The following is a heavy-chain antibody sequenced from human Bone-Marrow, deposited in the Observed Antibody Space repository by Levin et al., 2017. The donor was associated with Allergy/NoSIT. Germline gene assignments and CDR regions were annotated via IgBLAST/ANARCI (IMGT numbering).Heavy chain of an antibody. CDR2: INPDGSGK. CDR1: GLTFSGFW. Sequence: PGGSLRLSCVGSGLTFSGFWVSWVRQAPGKGLEFVAHINPDGSGKNYVDSVKGRFTVSRDNAKNSVFLQMDSLRVEDTAVYHCARGPLIKATGSCWGQGVLVTVSS. CDR3: ARGPLIKATGSC. D-gene: IGHD6-13*01. V-gene: IGHV3-7*03. J-gene: IGHJ4*02.